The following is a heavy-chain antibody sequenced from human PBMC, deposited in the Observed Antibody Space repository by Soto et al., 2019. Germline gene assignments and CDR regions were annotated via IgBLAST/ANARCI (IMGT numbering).Heavy chain of an antibody. J-gene: IGHJ4*02. CDR2: INHSGST. CDR3: ARARWVEQQWLRRERGFDY. Sequence: QVQLQQWGAGLLKPSETLSLTCAVYGGSFSGYYRSWIRQPPGKGLEWIGEINHSGSTNYNPSLKSRVTISVDTSKNQFSLKLSSVTAADTAVYYCARARWVEQQWLRRERGFDYWGQGTLVTVSS. CDR1: GGSFSGYY. V-gene: IGHV4-34*01. D-gene: IGHD5-18*01.